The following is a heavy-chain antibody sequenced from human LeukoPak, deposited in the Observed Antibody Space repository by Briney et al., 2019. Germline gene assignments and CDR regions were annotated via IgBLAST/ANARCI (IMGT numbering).Heavy chain of an antibody. CDR3: ARRGVIAARLFDY. V-gene: IGHV4-61*02. Sequence: SQTLSLTCTVSGGPISSGSYYWSWIRQPAGKGLEWIGRIYTSGSTNYNPSLKSRLTISVDTSKNQFSLKLSSVTAADTAVYYCARRGVIAARLFDYWGQGTLVTVSS. D-gene: IGHD6-6*01. J-gene: IGHJ4*02. CDR1: GGPISSGSYY. CDR2: IYTSGST.